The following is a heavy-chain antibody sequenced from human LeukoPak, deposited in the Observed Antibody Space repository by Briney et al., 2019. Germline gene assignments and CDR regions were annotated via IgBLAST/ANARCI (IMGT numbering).Heavy chain of an antibody. D-gene: IGHD3-9*01. V-gene: IGHV3-30*02. CDR3: AKGYYFDILSGYSSLDS. CDR1: GFTFSTFG. Sequence: GGSLRLSCAAFGFAASGFTFSTFGMHWVRQAPGKGLEWVAFIRYDGSNKYYADSVKGRFTISRDDSKNTLYLQMNSLRAEDTAAYYGAKGYYFDILSGYSSLDSWGQGTLVTVSS. CDR2: IRYDGSNK. J-gene: IGHJ4*02.